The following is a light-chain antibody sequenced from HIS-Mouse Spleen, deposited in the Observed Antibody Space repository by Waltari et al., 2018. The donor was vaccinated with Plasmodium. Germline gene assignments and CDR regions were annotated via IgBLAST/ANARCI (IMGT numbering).Light chain of an antibody. CDR3: QQYGSSPIT. Sequence: EIVLTQSPGTLSLSPGERATLSCRASQSVSSSYLAWYQQKPGQAPRLLILGSSSRATGIPDRFSGSESGTDFTLTISRLEPEDFAVYYCQQYGSSPITFGQGTRLEIK. J-gene: IGKJ5*01. CDR1: QSVSSSY. V-gene: IGKV3-20*01. CDR2: GSS.